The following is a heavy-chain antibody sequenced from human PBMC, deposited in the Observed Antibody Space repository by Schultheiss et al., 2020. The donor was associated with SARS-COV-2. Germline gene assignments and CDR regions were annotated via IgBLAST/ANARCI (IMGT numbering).Heavy chain of an antibody. Sequence: GGSLRLSCAASGFTFSSYAMHWVRQAPGKGLVWVSRINSNGSSTTYADSVKGRFTISRDTAKNTLYLQMNSLRAEDTAVYYCAKDRGYYYDSSGYWSYYYYYGMDVWGQGTTVTVSS. J-gene: IGHJ6*02. D-gene: IGHD3-22*01. CDR3: AKDRGYYYDSSGYWSYYYYYGMDV. CDR2: INSNGSST. CDR1: GFTFSSYA. V-gene: IGHV3-74*01.